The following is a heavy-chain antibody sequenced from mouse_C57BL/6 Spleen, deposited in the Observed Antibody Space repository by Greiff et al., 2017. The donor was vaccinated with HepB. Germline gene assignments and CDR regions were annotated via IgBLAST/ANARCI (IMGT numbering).Heavy chain of an antibody. CDR2: IDPSDSYT. CDR1: GYTFTSYW. Sequence: QVQLQQPGAELVKPGASVKLSCKASGYTFTSYWMQGVKQRPGQGLEWIGEIDPSDSYTNYNQKFKGKATLTVDTSSSTAYMQLSSLTSEDSAVYYCARTLGNYPRNWGQGTLVTVSA. V-gene: IGHV1-50*01. D-gene: IGHD2-1*01. CDR3: ARTLGNYPRN. J-gene: IGHJ3*01.